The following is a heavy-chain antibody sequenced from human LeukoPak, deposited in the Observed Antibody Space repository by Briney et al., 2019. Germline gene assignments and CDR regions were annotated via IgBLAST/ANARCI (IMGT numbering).Heavy chain of an antibody. V-gene: IGHV3-30*02. J-gene: IGHJ4*02. CDR2: IRYDGSNN. CDR3: AKDLVSAGGSYLLDY. D-gene: IGHD1-26*01. Sequence: PGGSLRLSCAASGFTFSSYGMHWVRQAPGKGLEWVAFIRYDGSNNYYADSVKGRFTVSRDNSKNTLYLQMNSLRAEDTAVYYCAKDLVSAGGSYLLDYWGQGTLVTVSS. CDR1: GFTFSSYG.